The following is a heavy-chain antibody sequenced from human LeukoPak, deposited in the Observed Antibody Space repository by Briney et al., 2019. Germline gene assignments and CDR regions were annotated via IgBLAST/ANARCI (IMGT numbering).Heavy chain of an antibody. D-gene: IGHD1-26*01. CDR1: GGSISSYY. CDR3: AREKVGASTFDY. V-gene: IGHV4-59*01. Sequence: SETLSLTCTVSGGSISSYYWSWIRQPPGKGLEWIGYIYYSGSTNYNPSLKNRVTISVDTSKNQFSLKLSSVTAADTAVYYCAREKVGASTFDYWGQGTLVTVSS. CDR2: IYYSGST. J-gene: IGHJ4*02.